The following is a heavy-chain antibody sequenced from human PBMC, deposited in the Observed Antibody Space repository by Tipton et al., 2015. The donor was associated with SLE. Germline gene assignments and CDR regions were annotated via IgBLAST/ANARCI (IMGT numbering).Heavy chain of an antibody. CDR3: ARVAMGIAVAGTGYFDY. V-gene: IGHV3-33*01. CDR1: GFTFSSYG. Sequence: SLRLSCAASGFTFSSYGMHWVRQAPGKGLEWVAVIWHDGSNKYYADSVKGRFTISRDNSKNTLYLQMNSLRAEDTAVYYCARVAMGIAVAGTGYFDYWGQGTLVAVAS. CDR2: IWHDGSNK. D-gene: IGHD6-19*01. J-gene: IGHJ4*02.